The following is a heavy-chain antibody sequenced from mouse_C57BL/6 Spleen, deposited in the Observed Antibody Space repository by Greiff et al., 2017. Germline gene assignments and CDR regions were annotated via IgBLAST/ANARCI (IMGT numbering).Heavy chain of an antibody. CDR3: ARDYGSSYNYAMDY. V-gene: IGHV3-5*01. CDR2: IYYSGTI. D-gene: IGHD1-1*01. CDR1: GISITTGNYR. J-gene: IGHJ4*01. Sequence: VKVEESGPGLVKPSQTVFLTCTVTGISITTGNYRWSWIRQFPGNKLEWIGYIYYSGTITYNPSLTSRTTITRDTPKNQFFLEMNSLTAEDTATYYCARDYGSSYNYAMDYWGQGTSVTVSS.